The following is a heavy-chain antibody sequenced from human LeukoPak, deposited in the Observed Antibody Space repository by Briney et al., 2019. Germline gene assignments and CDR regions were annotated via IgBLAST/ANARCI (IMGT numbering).Heavy chain of an antibody. Sequence: SVKVSCKASGGTFSSYAISWVRRAPGQGLEWMGGIIPIFGTANYAQKFQGRVTITTDESTSTAYMELSSLRSEDTAVYYCARDMDIVVVPAAKAGSFSRNWFDPWGQGTLVTVSS. CDR1: GGTFSSYA. CDR3: ARDMDIVVVPAAKAGSFSRNWFDP. J-gene: IGHJ5*02. CDR2: IIPIFGTA. V-gene: IGHV1-69*05. D-gene: IGHD2-2*03.